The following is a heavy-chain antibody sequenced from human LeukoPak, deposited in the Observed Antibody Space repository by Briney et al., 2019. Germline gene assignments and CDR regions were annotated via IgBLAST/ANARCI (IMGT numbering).Heavy chain of an antibody. D-gene: IGHD7-27*01. CDR2: INAQSGDTQYQQTS. Sequence: GASVKVSCKASVYIFTDYFIHWVRQAPGQGPEWMGRINAQSGDTQYQQTSQYPQTFQGTVTMTRDTSITTAYMELTALTSDDTAIYYCSRDLSSTANWEFDYWGQGTLVAVSS. CDR1: VYIFTDYF. V-gene: IGHV1-2*06. J-gene: IGHJ4*02. CDR3: SRDLSSTANWEFDY.